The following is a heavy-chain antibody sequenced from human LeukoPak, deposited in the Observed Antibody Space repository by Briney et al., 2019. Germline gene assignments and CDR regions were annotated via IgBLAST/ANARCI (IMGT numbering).Heavy chain of an antibody. CDR3: TTDPRS. V-gene: IGHV3-15*01. CDR1: GFTFKDTW. J-gene: IGHJ4*02. Sequence: GGSLTLSCAASGFTFKDTWMSWVRQAPGKGLEWLGRIKSKRDGGAIDYAAPVKGRFIISRDDSKDTLYLQVNSLKPEDTAMYYCTTDPRSWGQGTLVTVSS. CDR2: IKSKRDGGAI.